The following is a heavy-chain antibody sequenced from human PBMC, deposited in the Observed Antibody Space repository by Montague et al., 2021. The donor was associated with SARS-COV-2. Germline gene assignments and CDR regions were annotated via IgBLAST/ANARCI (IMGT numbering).Heavy chain of an antibody. D-gene: IGHD2-21*01. CDR3: STIASGDTLNYYYGSDD. V-gene: IGHV3-48*02. CDR2: ISTSSSTI. J-gene: IGHJ6*02. Sequence: SLRLSCAASGFTFSSYSMNWVRQAPGKGLEWVSYISTSSSTIYYADSVKGRFTISRDNGKNPLYLQMNSLRDEDTAVYYCSTIASGDTLNYYYGSDDWGQGTTVTVSS. CDR1: GFTFSSYS.